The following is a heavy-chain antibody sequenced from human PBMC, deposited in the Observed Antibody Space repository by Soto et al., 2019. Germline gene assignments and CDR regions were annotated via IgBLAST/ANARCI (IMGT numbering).Heavy chain of an antibody. Sequence: QAQLVESGGGVVQPGRSLRLSCEASGFTLSNYAMHWVRQAPGKGLQCVAVISYDGRDTHYADPVKGRFTISRDNSNSTVWLQMSSLRSDDTAVYYCAKDHHRDYANYLEVWGQGTLVAVSS. V-gene: IGHV3-30*18. D-gene: IGHD4-17*01. CDR2: ISYDGRDT. CDR1: GFTLSNYA. J-gene: IGHJ4*02. CDR3: AKDHHRDYANYLEV.